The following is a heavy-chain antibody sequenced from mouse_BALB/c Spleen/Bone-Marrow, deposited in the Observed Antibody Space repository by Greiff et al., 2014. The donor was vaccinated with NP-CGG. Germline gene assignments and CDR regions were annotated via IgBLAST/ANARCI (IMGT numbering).Heavy chain of an antibody. CDR1: GFTFSNYA. Sequence: EVQGVESGGGLVSPGGSLKLSCAASGFTFSNYAMSWVRQTLEKRLEWVATVSSGGSFTYYPDSVKGRFTISRDSAKNTLYLQMSSLRSEDTAMYYCARHGDNYVFDYWGQGTTLTVSS. CDR3: ARHGDNYVFDY. D-gene: IGHD1-3*01. J-gene: IGHJ2*01. V-gene: IGHV5-9-3*01. CDR2: VSSGGSFT.